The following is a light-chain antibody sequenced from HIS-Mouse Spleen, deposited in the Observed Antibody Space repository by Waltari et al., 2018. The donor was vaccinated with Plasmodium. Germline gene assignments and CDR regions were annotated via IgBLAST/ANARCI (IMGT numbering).Light chain of an antibody. CDR2: KAS. V-gene: IGKV1-5*03. CDR1: QSISSG. Sequence: DIQMTKSPSTLSAPVGDRVTITCRASQSISSGLAGYQQKPGKAPTLLIYKASSLESGVPSRFSGSGSGTEFTLTISSLQPDDFATYYCQQYNSYSWTFGQGTKVEIK. J-gene: IGKJ1*01. CDR3: QQYNSYSWT.